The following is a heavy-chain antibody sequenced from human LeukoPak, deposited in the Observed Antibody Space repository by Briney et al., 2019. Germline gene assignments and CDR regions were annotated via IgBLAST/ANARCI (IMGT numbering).Heavy chain of an antibody. Sequence: GGSLRLSCAASGFTFDDYGMSWVRQAPGKGLDWVSGINWNGGSTGYAASVKGRFTISRDNAKNSLYLQMNSLRAEDTALYYCARVPYYYGSGSYVYYYYMDVWGKGTTVTVSS. CDR1: GFTFDDYG. CDR3: ARVPYYYGSGSYVYYYYMDV. V-gene: IGHV3-20*04. J-gene: IGHJ6*03. D-gene: IGHD3-10*01. CDR2: INWNGGST.